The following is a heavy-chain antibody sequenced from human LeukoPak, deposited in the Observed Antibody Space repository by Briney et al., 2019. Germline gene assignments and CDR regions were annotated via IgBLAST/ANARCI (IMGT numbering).Heavy chain of an antibody. CDR1: GGSISSYY. J-gene: IGHJ5*02. D-gene: IGHD3-22*01. CDR2: IYYSGST. Sequence: SETLSLICTVSGGSISSYYWSWIRQPPGKGLEWIGYIYYSGSTNYNPSLKSRVTISVDMSKNQISLKLSSVTAADTAMYYCARGLCGSGYCSWFDPWGQGTLVTASS. CDR3: ARGLCGSGYCSWFDP. V-gene: IGHV4-59*01.